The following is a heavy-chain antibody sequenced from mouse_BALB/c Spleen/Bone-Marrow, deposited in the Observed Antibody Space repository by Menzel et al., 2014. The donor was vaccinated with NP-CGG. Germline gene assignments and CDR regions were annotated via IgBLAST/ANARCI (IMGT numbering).Heavy chain of an antibody. J-gene: IGHJ2*01. CDR1: GYAFTTYN. Sequence: VQLQQSGPELVKPGASVKVSCKASGYAFTTYNMYWVKQSHGKSLEWTGYVDPDNGGTSYNQKFKGKATLTVDKSSSTADMHLNSLTSEDSAVYYCARGGNYQGNYFDYWGQGTTLTVSS. CDR2: VDPDNGGT. CDR3: ARGGNYQGNYFDY. V-gene: IGHV1S135*01. D-gene: IGHD2-1*01.